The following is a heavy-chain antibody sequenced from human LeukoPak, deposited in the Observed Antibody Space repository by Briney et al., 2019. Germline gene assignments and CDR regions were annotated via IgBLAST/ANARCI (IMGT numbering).Heavy chain of an antibody. Sequence: GGSLRLSCAASEFTFSRHWMHWVRQAPGKGLVWVSRLNPEWSTTNYADPVKGRFTVSRDNAKDTLYLQMNTLRAEDTAVYYCARSLVGASDYWGQGTLVTVSS. CDR1: EFTFSRHW. CDR3: ARSLVGASDY. J-gene: IGHJ4*02. CDR2: LNPEWSTT. V-gene: IGHV3-74*01. D-gene: IGHD1-26*01.